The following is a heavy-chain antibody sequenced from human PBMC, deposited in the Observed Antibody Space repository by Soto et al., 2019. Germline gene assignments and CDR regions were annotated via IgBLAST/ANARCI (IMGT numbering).Heavy chain of an antibody. D-gene: IGHD3-3*01. J-gene: IGHJ6*02. Sequence: ASVKVSCKASGYTCTSYGISWVRQAPGQGLEWMGWISAYNGNTNYAQKLQGRVTMTTDTSTSTAYMELRSLRSDDTAVYYCARDQDTIFGVVIAPYYYYGMDVWRQGTTVTVSS. CDR2: ISAYNGNT. V-gene: IGHV1-18*01. CDR3: ARDQDTIFGVVIAPYYYYGMDV. CDR1: GYTCTSYG.